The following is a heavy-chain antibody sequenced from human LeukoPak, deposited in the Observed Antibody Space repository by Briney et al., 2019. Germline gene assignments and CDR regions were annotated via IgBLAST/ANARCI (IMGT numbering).Heavy chain of an antibody. Sequence: GGSLRLSCAASGFRFSSYAMSWVRQAPGKGLEWVSGISGSGGSTYYADSVKGRFTISRDNSKNTLYLQMNSLRAEDTAVYNCAKSVYSSSWYLFDYWGQGSLVTVSS. CDR1: GFRFSSYA. D-gene: IGHD6-13*01. V-gene: IGHV3-23*01. CDR2: ISGSGGST. CDR3: AKSVYSSSWYLFDY. J-gene: IGHJ4*02.